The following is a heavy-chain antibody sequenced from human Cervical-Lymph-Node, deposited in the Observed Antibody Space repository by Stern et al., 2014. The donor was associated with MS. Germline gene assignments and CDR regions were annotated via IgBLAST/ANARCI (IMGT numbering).Heavy chain of an antibody. CDR1: GDSISRTDHY. CDR3: ARDPRGGPARYFDS. D-gene: IGHD4-23*01. J-gene: IGHJ4*02. V-gene: IGHV4-30-4*01. Sequence: QLQLQESGPGLVKPSETLSLSCAVSGDSISRTDHYWTWLRQTHGQGLEWLGFIFRSGITLYNSSLRSRLTISLDTSQNRFSLRLSSVTAADTAVYYCARDPRGGPARYFDSWGQGVLVTVSS. CDR2: IFRSGIT.